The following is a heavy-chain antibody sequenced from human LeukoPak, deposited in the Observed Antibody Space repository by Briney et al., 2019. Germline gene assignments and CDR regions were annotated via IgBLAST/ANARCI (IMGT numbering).Heavy chain of an antibody. CDR1: GYTFTSYY. CDR3: ARGGITGTYFDY. J-gene: IGHJ4*02. Sequence: ASVKVSCKASGYTFTSYYMHWVRQAPGQGLEWMGIVNPSGGSTSYAQKFQGRVTMTRDMSTSTVYMELSSLRSEDTAVYYCARGGITGTYFDYWGQGTLVTVSS. V-gene: IGHV1-46*01. CDR2: VNPSGGST. D-gene: IGHD1-20*01.